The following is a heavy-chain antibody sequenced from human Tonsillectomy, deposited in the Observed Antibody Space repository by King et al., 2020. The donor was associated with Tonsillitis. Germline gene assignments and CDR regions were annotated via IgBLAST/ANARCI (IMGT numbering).Heavy chain of an antibody. D-gene: IGHD6-6*01. J-gene: IGHJ6*03. Sequence: VQLVESGGGFIQPGGSLRRSCAASGFTVRSNYIGWVRQAPGKGLEWVSLIFIGGNTYYAESVTGRFPISRDTSKNKLYLQMNSLRAEDTAVYYCARVAATYSSSSLVYYYNYMDVWGKGTTVTVSS. CDR2: IFIGGNT. V-gene: IGHV3-53*01. CDR3: ARVAATYSSSSLVYYYNYMDV. CDR1: GFTVRSNY.